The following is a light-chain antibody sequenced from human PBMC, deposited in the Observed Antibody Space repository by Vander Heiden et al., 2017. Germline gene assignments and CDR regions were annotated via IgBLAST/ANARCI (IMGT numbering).Light chain of an antibody. J-gene: IGLJ2*01. Sequence: QSDLTQPPSVSGAPGQRVTISCTGSASNIGAGYDVHWFQQPPVAPPKLLIVVYNTRPSGVPARFSGSKSGASSSLALTGLQPEDAADYYCQSDYSSKSCLAFGGGTKQTVL. CDR3: QSDYSSKSCLA. CDR2: VYN. CDR1: ASNIGAGYD. V-gene: IGLV1-40*01.